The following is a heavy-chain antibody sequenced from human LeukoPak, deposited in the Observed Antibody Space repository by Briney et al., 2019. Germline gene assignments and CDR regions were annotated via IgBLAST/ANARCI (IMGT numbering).Heavy chain of an antibody. CDR2: ISGSSSYI. Sequence: GGSLRLSCAASGFTFSSYSMNWVRQAPGKGLEWVSSISGSSSYIYYADSVKGRFTISRDKAKKTLYMQMNRLRDEDTAMYYCSRVSTGGYGSVSYYYYCYGIDVWGQGTTVTFSS. CDR1: GFTFSSYS. CDR3: SRVSTGGYGSVSYYYYCYGIDV. D-gene: IGHD3-10*01. J-gene: IGHJ6*02. V-gene: IGHV3-21*01.